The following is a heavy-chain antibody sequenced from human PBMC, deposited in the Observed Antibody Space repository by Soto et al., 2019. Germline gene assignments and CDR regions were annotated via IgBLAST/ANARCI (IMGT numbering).Heavy chain of an antibody. CDR1: GGSITSNW. D-gene: IGHD3-9*01. Sequence: SETLSLTCAVSGGSITSNWWSWVRQPPGKGLEWIGEIYHNGRFNYNPSLRSRLTISIDKSKNQLSLKLTSVTAADTAVHYCGRNDWYRFDPWGPGTLVTVSS. V-gene: IGHV4-4*02. J-gene: IGHJ5*02. CDR2: IYHNGRF. CDR3: GRNDWYRFDP.